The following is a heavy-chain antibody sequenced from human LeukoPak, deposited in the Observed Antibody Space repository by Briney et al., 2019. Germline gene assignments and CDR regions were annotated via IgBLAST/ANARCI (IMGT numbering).Heavy chain of an antibody. Sequence: GASVKVSCKASGYTFTTYYMHWVRQAPGQGLEWMGWISAYNGNTNYAQKLQGRVTMTTDTSTSTAYMELRSLRSDDTAVYYCARDHLGGYGDYWGQGTLVTVSS. CDR1: GYTFTTYY. CDR2: ISAYNGNT. D-gene: IGHD3-22*01. J-gene: IGHJ4*02. CDR3: ARDHLGGYGDY. V-gene: IGHV1-18*04.